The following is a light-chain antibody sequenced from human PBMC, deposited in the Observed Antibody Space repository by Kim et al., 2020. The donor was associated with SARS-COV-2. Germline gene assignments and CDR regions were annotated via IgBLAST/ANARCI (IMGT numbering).Light chain of an antibody. J-gene: IGLJ1*01. CDR3: AAWDDSLNCPV. CDR1: SSNNGSNT. CDR2: SNN. V-gene: IGLV1-44*01. Sequence: QSVLTQPPSASATPGQRVTISCSGSSSNNGSNTVNWYQQLPGTAPKLLIYSNNQRPSGVPDRFSGSKSGTSVSLAISGLQSEDEADYYCAAWDDSLNCPVFGTGTKVTVL.